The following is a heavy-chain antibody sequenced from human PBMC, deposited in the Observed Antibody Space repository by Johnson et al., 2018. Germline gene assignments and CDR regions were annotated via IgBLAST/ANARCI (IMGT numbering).Heavy chain of an antibody. D-gene: IGHD5-12*01. V-gene: IGHV4-4*02. CDR2: IHHSKGT. J-gene: IGHJ4*02. CDR3: ARGGNWLFDY. Sequence: QVQLQQWGRGLVKPSETLSVTCAVYGDSISRDKWWTWVRQSPGKGLEWIGEIHHSKGTNYKPSLKSRVSMSIDRSKNQFSLNVNSVTAADTAVYFCARGGNWLFDYWGQGTLVTVSS. CDR1: GDSISRDKW.